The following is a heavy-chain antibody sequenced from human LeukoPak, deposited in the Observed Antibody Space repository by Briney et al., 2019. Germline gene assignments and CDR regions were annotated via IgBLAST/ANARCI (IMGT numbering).Heavy chain of an antibody. CDR2: ISSSSGTI. J-gene: IGHJ3*02. V-gene: IGHV3-48*02. D-gene: IGHD3-10*01. CDR1: GFTFSSYS. CDR3: ARVLRGAFDI. Sequence: GGSLTLSCAASGFTFSSYSMSWVRQAPGKGLEWLSDISSSSGTIYYAESVKGRFIISRDNAKNSLYLQMNSLRDEDTAVYYCARVLRGAFDIWGQGTMVTVSS.